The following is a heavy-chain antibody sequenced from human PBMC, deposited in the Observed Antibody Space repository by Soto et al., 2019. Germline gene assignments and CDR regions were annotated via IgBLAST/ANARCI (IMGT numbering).Heavy chain of an antibody. CDR2: IYYSGGV. Sequence: PSETLSLTCTVSGGFIDSSSYYWGWIRQPPGKGLEWIGSIYYSGGVYYTPSLKSRVTISVDTSKNHFSLKLSSVTAADTAVYYCARFVLRFLDYTQYYFVSWRQGTLVTAPQ. V-gene: IGHV4-39*02. D-gene: IGHD3-3*01. CDR3: ARFVLRFLDYTQYYFVS. J-gene: IGHJ4*02. CDR1: GGFIDSSSYY.